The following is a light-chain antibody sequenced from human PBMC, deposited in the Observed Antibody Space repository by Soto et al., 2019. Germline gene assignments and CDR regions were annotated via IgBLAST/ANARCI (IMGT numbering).Light chain of an antibody. CDR1: QSVSSSY. Sequence: EIVLTQSPGTLSLSLGERATLSCRASQSVSSSYLAWYQQKPGQAPRLLIYGASSRATGIPDRFSGSGSGTDFTLTISRLEPEDFAVYYCQQYGSSETFGQGTKLEIK. CDR3: QQYGSSET. J-gene: IGKJ2*01. CDR2: GAS. V-gene: IGKV3-20*01.